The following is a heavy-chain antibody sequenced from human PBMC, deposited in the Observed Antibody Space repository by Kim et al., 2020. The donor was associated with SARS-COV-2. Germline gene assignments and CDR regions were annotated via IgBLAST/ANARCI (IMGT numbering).Heavy chain of an antibody. J-gene: IGHJ4*02. CDR3: ARRCLGLSCPKGVSLDS. V-gene: IGHV1-69*10. CDR1: GGIFTNYP. Sequence: SVKVSCKASGGIFTNYPISWLRRALGQGLEWMGRITPMLDVANYAQRFQGRVTITADKSTSTAYMELGSLTSDDTAVYYCARRCLGLSCPKGVSLDSWGQGTLVTVS. CDR2: ITPMLDVA. D-gene: IGHD2-8*01.